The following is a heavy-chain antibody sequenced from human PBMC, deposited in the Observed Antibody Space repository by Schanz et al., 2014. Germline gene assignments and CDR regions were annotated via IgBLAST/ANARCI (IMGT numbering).Heavy chain of an antibody. Sequence: EVQLLESGGGLVQPGGSLRLSCAASGFTFSSYAMSWVRQAPGKGLEWVSAISGGGGTTYYADSVKGRFTISRDNSKTTVYIQMNSLRAEDAAVYYCARGGPAYYFDDWGQGTLVTVSS. CDR1: GFTFSSYA. J-gene: IGHJ4*02. V-gene: IGHV3-23*01. CDR2: ISGGGGTT. CDR3: ARGGPAYYFDD.